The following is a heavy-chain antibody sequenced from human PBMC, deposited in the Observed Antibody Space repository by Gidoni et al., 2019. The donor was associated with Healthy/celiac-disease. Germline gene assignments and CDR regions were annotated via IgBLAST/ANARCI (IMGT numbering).Heavy chain of an antibody. CDR2: IYPGDSDT. CDR3: ARVSSSSKTHNYYYYGMDV. CDR1: GYSFTSYW. V-gene: IGHV5-51*01. D-gene: IGHD6-6*01. J-gene: IGHJ6*02. Sequence: EVQLVQSGAEVKKPGESLKISCKGSGYSFTSYWTGWVRQMPGKGLAWMGIIYPGDSDTRYSPSFQGQVTISADKSISTAYLQWSSLKASDTAMYYCARVSSSSKTHNYYYYGMDVWGQGTTVTVSS.